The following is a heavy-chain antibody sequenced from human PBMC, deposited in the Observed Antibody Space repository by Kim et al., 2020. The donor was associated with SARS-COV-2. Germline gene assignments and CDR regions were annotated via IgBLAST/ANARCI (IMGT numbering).Heavy chain of an antibody. CDR1: GFTFSSYG. Sequence: GGSLRLSCAASGFTFSSYGMHWVRQAPGKGLEWVAVISYDGSNKYYADSVKGRFTISRDNSKNTLYLQMNSLRAEDTAVYYCAKERVYSGSYYDWYFDLWGRGTLVTVSS. D-gene: IGHD1-26*01. CDR2: ISYDGSNK. CDR3: AKERVYSGSYYDWYFDL. J-gene: IGHJ2*01. V-gene: IGHV3-30*18.